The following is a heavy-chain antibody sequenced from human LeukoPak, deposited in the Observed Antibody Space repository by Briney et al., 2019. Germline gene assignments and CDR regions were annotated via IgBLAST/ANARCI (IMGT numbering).Heavy chain of an antibody. CDR3: ARGLGTVTTFVDY. D-gene: IGHD4-17*01. J-gene: IGHJ4*02. V-gene: IGHV3-21*01. CDR1: GFTFSSYE. CDR2: ISSSSSYI. Sequence: PGGSLRLSCAASGFTFSSYEMNWVRQAPGKGLEWVSSISSSSSYIYYADSVKGRFTISRDNAKNSLYLQMNSLRAEDTAVYYCARGLGTVTTFVDYWGQGTLVTVSS.